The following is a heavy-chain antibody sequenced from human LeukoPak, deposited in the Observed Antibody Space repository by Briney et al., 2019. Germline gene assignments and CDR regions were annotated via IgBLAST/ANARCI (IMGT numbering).Heavy chain of an antibody. CDR1: GFTFSSYA. J-gene: IGHJ4*02. CDR3: AKDRSWRGYSYGSYFDY. Sequence: PGGSLRLSCAASGFTFSSYAMSWVRQAPGKGLEWVSAISGSGGSTYYADSVKGRFTISRDNSKNTLYLQMNSLRAEDTAVYYCAKDRSWRGYSYGSYFDYWGQGTLVTVSS. V-gene: IGHV3-23*01. D-gene: IGHD5-18*01. CDR2: ISGSGGST.